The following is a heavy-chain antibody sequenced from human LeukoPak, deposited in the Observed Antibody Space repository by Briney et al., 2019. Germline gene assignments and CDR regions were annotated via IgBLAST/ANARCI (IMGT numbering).Heavy chain of an antibody. D-gene: IGHD3-3*01. Sequence: GXGLEWMGWXNPNTGGTNYARKFQGRVTMTRDTSNSTAYMDLMGPSRLTSDDTAVYYCARTRVFWSGYSSVPPTNFDYWGQGTLVTVSS. CDR3: ARTRVFWSGYSSVPPTNFDY. J-gene: IGHJ4*02. CDR2: XNPNTGGT. V-gene: IGHV1-2*02.